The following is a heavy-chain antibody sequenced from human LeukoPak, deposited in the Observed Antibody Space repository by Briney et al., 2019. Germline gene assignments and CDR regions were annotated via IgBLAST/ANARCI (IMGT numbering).Heavy chain of an antibody. Sequence: GGALRLSCAASGCTFSNAWMSWVRQAPGKGLEWVGRIKSKTDGGTTDYAAPVKGRFTISRDDSKNTLYLQMNSLKTEDTAVYYCTKGYSYGFWRWFDPWGQGTLVTVSS. V-gene: IGHV3-15*01. CDR3: TKGYSYGFWRWFDP. J-gene: IGHJ5*02. D-gene: IGHD5-18*01. CDR2: IKSKTDGGTT. CDR1: GCTFSNAW.